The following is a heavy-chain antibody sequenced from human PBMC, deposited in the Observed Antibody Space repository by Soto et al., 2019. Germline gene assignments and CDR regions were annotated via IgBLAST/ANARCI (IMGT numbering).Heavy chain of an antibody. J-gene: IGHJ4*02. CDR3: ARALGPYVLSAVAY. CDR1: GYTFTNYE. Sequence: ASVKVSCKASGYTFTNYEINWVRQATGQGLEWMGWMNPNSGNRGYAQKFEGRVTMTRDTSINTAYMELHSLLSEDTAVYYCARALGPYVLSAVAYWGQGTLVTVSS. V-gene: IGHV1-8*02. CDR2: MNPNSGNR. D-gene: IGHD3-16*01.